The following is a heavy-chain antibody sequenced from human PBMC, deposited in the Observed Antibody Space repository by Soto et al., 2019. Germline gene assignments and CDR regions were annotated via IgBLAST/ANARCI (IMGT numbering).Heavy chain of an antibody. CDR1: RGTFSTYT. CDR2: IIPIFGTA. J-gene: IGHJ4*02. D-gene: IGHD6-19*01. V-gene: IGHV1-69*01. CDR3: GRSEREVAGMGYCDW. Sequence: QVQLVQSGAEVKKPGSSVKVSCKASRGTFSTYTISWVRQAPGQGLEWMGGIIPIFGTANYAQKFQGRVTSTAGESTSTPDKELRGLRSDDTAVYYGGRSEREVAGMGYCDWGGQGTLVAVP.